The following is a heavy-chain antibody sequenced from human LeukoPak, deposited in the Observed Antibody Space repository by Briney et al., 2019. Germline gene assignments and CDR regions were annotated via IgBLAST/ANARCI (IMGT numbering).Heavy chain of an antibody. CDR1: GYTFTSYY. J-gene: IGHJ5*02. CDR2: INPSGGST. CDR3: AREVAVAGPYNWFDP. Sequence: ASVTVSCTASGYTFTSYYMHWVRQAPGQGLEWMGIINPSGGSTSYAQKFQGRVTMTRDTSTSTVYMELSSLRSEDTAVYYCAREVAVAGPYNWFDPWGQGTLVTVSS. D-gene: IGHD6-19*01. V-gene: IGHV1-46*01.